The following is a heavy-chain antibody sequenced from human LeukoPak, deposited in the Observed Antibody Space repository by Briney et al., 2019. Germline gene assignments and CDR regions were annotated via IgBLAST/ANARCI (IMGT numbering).Heavy chain of an antibody. D-gene: IGHD5-12*01. CDR3: ARESMVATSYYYYMDV. CDR2: IIPILGIA. CDR1: GGTFSSYT. V-gene: IGHV1-69*04. Sequence: GASVKVSCKASGGTFSSYTISWVRQAPGQGLEWMGRIIPILGIANYAQKFQGRVTITADKSTSTAYMELSSLRSEDTAVYYCARESMVATSYYYYMDVWGKGTMVTVSS. J-gene: IGHJ6*03.